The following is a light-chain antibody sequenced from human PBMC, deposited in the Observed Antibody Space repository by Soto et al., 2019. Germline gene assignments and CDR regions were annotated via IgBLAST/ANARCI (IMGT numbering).Light chain of an antibody. CDR2: EVS. V-gene: IGLV2-8*01. Sequence: QSVLAQPPSPSGSPGQSVSISCTGTSSDVGAYNYVSWYQQHPGKAPKLIIYEVSKRPSGVPDRFSGSKSGNAASLTVSGLQAEVEADYNCSPQAGRDNYVFATWTKLTVL. J-gene: IGLJ1*01. CDR1: SSDVGAYNY. CDR3: SPQAGRDNYV.